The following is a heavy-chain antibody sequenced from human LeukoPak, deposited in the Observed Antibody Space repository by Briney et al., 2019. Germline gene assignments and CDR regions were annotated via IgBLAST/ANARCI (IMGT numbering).Heavy chain of an antibody. J-gene: IGHJ4*02. CDR2: ISWNSGSI. D-gene: IGHD6-19*01. CDR1: GGSISSYY. V-gene: IGHV3-9*01. CDR3: AKDNRRHYTSGPNPDSLH. Sequence: LSLTCTVSGGSISSYYWSWIRQPPGKGLEWVSGISWNSGSIDYADSEKGRFTISRDNAKNSLYLQMNSLRVEDTAFYYCAKDNRRHYTSGPNPDSLHWGQGALVTVSS.